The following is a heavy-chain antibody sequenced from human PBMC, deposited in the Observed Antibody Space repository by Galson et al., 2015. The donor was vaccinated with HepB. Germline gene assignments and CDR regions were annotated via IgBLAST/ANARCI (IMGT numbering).Heavy chain of an antibody. V-gene: IGHV4-4*07. CDR2: IYTSGST. CDR3: ARASGRYQIDH. D-gene: IGHD1-26*01. Sequence: KGLEWIGRIYTSGSTNYNPSLKSRVTMSVDASKNQFFLKLSSVTAADTAVYYCARASGRYQIDHWGQGTLVTVSS. J-gene: IGHJ4*02.